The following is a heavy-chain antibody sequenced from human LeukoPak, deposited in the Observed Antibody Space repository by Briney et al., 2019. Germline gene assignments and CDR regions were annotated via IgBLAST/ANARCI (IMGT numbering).Heavy chain of an antibody. CDR2: ISYDGSNK. D-gene: IGHD3-3*01. CDR1: GFTFSSYA. CDR3: ARAHYDFWSGYLDY. V-gene: IGHV3-30-3*01. Sequence: GGSLRLSCAASGFTFSSYAMHWVRQAPGKGLEWVAVISYDGSNKYYTDSVKGRFTISTDNSKNTLYLQMNSLRAEDTAVYYCARAHYDFWSGYLDYWGQGTLVTVSS. J-gene: IGHJ4*02.